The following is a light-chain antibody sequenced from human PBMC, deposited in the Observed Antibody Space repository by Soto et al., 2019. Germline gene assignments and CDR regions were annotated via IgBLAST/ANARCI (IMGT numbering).Light chain of an antibody. J-gene: IGKJ5*01. V-gene: IGKV3-20*01. CDR3: QQYVSAPIT. CDR2: GAS. Sequence: ETVLTQSPGTLSLSPGERATLSCRASQSVSSSYLAWYQQKPGQAPRLLIYGASSRATGIPDRFSGSGSGTAFTLTISRLEAEDFAGYYCQQYVSAPITFGQGTRLEIK. CDR1: QSVSSSY.